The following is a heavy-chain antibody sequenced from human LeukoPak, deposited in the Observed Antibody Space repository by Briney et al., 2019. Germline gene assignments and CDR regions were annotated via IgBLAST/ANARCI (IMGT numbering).Heavy chain of an antibody. CDR1: GYTFTGYY. D-gene: IGHD2-21*01. V-gene: IGHV1-2*02. J-gene: IGHJ4*02. Sequence: ASVKVSCKASGYTFTGYYMHWVRQAPGQGLEWMGWINPNSGGTNYAQKFQGRVTMTRVTSISTAYMELSRLRSDDTAVYYCAGCGGDCSTIDYWGQGTLVTVSS. CDR3: AGCGGDCSTIDY. CDR2: INPNSGGT.